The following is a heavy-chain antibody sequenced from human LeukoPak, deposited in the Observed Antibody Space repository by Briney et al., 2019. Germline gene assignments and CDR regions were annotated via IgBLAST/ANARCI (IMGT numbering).Heavy chain of an antibody. CDR3: ALTGTTVRDY. V-gene: IGHV3-21*01. D-gene: IGHD1-20*01. CDR2: ISSSSSYI. Sequence: GGSLRLSCAASGFTCSSYAMNWVRQAPGKGLEWVSSISSSSSYIHYADSVKGRFTISRDNAKNSLYLQMNSLRAEDTAVYYCALTGTTVRDYWGQGTLVTVSS. J-gene: IGHJ4*02. CDR1: GFTCSSYA.